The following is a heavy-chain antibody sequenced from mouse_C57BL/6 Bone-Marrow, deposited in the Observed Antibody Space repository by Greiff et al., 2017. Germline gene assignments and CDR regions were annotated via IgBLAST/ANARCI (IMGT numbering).Heavy chain of an antibody. CDR1: GFSLTSYG. CDR3: ASGPAWFAY. V-gene: IGHV2-6*01. J-gene: IGHJ3*01. Sequence: VKLVESGPGLVAPSQSLSITCTVSGFSLTSYGVDWVRQSPGKGLEWLGVIWGVGSTNYNSALKSRLSISKDNSKSQVFLKMNSLQTDDTAMYXCASGPAWFAYWGQGTLVTVSA. CDR2: IWGVGST.